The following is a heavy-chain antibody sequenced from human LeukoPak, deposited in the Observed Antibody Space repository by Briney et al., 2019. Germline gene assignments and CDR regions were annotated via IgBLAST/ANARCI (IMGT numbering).Heavy chain of an antibody. J-gene: IGHJ4*02. V-gene: IGHV3-23*01. D-gene: IGHD3-22*01. CDR2: ISGSGGST. Sequence: GGSLRLSCAASGFTFSSYAMSWVRQAPGKGLEWVSAISGSGGSTYYADSVKGRFTISRDNSKNTLYLQMNSLRAEDTAVYYCAKGPSSYYYDSSGYYWRDYWGQGTLVTVSS. CDR3: AKGPSSYYYDSSGYYWRDY. CDR1: GFTFSSYA.